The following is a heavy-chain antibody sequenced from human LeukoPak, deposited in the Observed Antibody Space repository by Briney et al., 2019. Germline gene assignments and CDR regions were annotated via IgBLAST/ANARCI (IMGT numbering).Heavy chain of an antibody. J-gene: IGHJ4*02. D-gene: IGHD2-15*01. Sequence: HVASVKVSCNASGYTFTVYYMHWVRQAPGQGLEWMGWINPNSGGTNYAQKFQGRVTMTRDTSISTAYMELSRLRSDDTAVYYCARDPGYCSGGSCYGFYFWGQGTLVTVSS. V-gene: IGHV1-2*02. CDR2: INPNSGGT. CDR1: GYTFTVYY. CDR3: ARDPGYCSGGSCYGFYF.